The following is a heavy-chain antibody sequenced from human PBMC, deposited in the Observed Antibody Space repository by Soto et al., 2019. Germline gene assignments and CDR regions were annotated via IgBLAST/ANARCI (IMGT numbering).Heavy chain of an antibody. D-gene: IGHD3-3*01. CDR2: IIPIFAPA. Sequence: SVKVSFKASCGTFSSYAISWVRQAPGQGDEWMGGIIPIFAPANYAQKFQGRVTITADESTSTAYMELSSLRSEDTAVYYCARDNYFWSGNPPGNYYYGMDVWGQGTTVTVSS. J-gene: IGHJ6*02. CDR1: CGTFSSYA. CDR3: ARDNYFWSGNPPGNYYYGMDV. V-gene: IGHV1-69*13.